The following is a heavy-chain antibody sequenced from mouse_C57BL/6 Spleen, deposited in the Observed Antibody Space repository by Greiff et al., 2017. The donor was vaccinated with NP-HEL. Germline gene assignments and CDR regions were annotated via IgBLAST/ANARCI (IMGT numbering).Heavy chain of an antibody. CDR1: GYTFTSYW. CDR2: IDPSDSYT. CDR3: ARGYYSNYEGGLKAMDY. V-gene: IGHV1-69*01. Sequence: QVQLQQPGAELVMPGASVKLSCKASGYTFTSYWMHWVKQRPGQGLEWIGEIDPSDSYTNYNQKFKGKSTLTVDKSSSTAYMQLSSLTSEDSAVYYCARGYYSNYEGGLKAMDYWGQGTSVTVSS. D-gene: IGHD2-5*01. J-gene: IGHJ4*01.